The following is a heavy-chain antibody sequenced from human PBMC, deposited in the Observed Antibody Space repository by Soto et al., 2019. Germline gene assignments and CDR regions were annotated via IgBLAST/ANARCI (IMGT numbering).Heavy chain of an antibody. J-gene: IGHJ5*01. CDR3: ARMEGATVANNWVDS. CDR1: GFTFRSYW. Sequence: EVQVVESGGGLVQPGGSLRVSCVGSGFTFRSYWMSWVRQAPGKGLEWVSNIRPDGSEKYYVDSVKGRFTISRDNAKNSWYLQMSSLRSEDTAVYYCARMEGATVANNWVDSWGQGALVTVSS. V-gene: IGHV3-7*03. D-gene: IGHD4-17*01. CDR2: IRPDGSEK.